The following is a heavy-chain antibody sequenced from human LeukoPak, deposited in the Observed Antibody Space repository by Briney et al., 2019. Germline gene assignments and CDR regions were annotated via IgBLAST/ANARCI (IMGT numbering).Heavy chain of an antibody. J-gene: IGHJ4*02. Sequence: PSETLSLTCTVSGDSISSSGHYWSCIRQHPGNGLECIGYIYHSGITHYNSSLKSRVTISVDTSKNQFSLKLSSVTAADTAVYYCARVKLWWWMIWGQGTVVTVSS. V-gene: IGHV4-31*03. CDR3: ARVKLWWWMI. D-gene: IGHD2-21*01. CDR2: IYHSGIT. CDR1: GDSISSSGHY.